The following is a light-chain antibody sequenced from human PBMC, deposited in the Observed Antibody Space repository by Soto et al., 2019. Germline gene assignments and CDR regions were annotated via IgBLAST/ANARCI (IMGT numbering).Light chain of an antibody. CDR2: GAS. CDR1: QSVSSS. J-gene: IGKJ1*01. V-gene: IGKV3-15*01. CDR3: QQYNNWPRT. Sequence: DIVMTQSPATLSVSPGERATLSCRASQSVSSSLAWYQQKPGQAPRLLIYGASTRATGIPARFSGSGSGTEFILTISGLQSEDFAAYYCQQYNNWPRTFGQGTKVDI.